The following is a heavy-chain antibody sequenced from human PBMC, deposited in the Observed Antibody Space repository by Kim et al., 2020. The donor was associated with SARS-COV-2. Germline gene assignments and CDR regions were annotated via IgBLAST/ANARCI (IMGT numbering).Heavy chain of an antibody. Sequence: GGSLRLSCAASGFTFSSYSMNWVRKAPGQGLEWDSYISSSSSTIYYADSVKGRFTISRDNAKNSLYLQMNSLRDEDTAVYYCARGGWSRNPFDYWGQGTLVTVSS. V-gene: IGHV3-48*02. D-gene: IGHD3-3*01. CDR2: ISSSSSTI. CDR1: GFTFSSYS. J-gene: IGHJ4*02. CDR3: ARGGWSRNPFDY.